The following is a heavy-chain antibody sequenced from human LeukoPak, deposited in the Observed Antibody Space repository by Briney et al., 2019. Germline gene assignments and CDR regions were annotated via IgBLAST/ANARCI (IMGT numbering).Heavy chain of an antibody. V-gene: IGHV1-46*01. Sequence: ASVKVSCKASGYTFTSYYMHWVRQAPGQGLEWVGIINPSGGSTSYAQKFQGRVTMTRDTSTSTVYMELSSLRSEDTAVYYCARGNRGSTVTTNRLYYYYGMDVWGQGTTVTVSS. CDR1: GYTFTSYY. CDR2: INPSGGST. D-gene: IGHD4-17*01. J-gene: IGHJ6*02. CDR3: ARGNRGSTVTTNRLYYYYGMDV.